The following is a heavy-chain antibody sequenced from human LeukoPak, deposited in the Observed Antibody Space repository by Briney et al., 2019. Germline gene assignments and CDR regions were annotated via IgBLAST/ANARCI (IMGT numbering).Heavy chain of an antibody. J-gene: IGHJ4*02. CDR2: IGGSGSST. Sequence: GGSLRLSCAASGFTFSSYAMSWVRQAPGKGLEWVSGIGGSGSSTYYADSVKGRFTISRDNSKNTLYLQMNSLRAEDTAVYYCAKDRIAVAGTVVDYWGQGTLVTVSS. V-gene: IGHV3-23*01. CDR1: GFTFSSYA. D-gene: IGHD6-19*01. CDR3: AKDRIAVAGTVVDY.